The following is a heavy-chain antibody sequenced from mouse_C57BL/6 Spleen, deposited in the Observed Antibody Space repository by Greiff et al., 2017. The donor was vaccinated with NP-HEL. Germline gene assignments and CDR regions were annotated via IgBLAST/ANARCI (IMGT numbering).Heavy chain of an antibody. CDR3: APDYYGSSYRFAY. V-gene: IGHV1-81*01. Sequence: QVQLKQSGAELARPGASVKLSCKASGYTFTSYGISWVKQRTGQGLEWIGEIYPRSGNTYYNEKFKGKATLTADKSSSTAYMELRSLTSEDSAVYFCAPDYYGSSYRFAYWGQGTLVTVSA. J-gene: IGHJ3*01. CDR1: GYTFTSYG. CDR2: IYPRSGNT. D-gene: IGHD1-1*01.